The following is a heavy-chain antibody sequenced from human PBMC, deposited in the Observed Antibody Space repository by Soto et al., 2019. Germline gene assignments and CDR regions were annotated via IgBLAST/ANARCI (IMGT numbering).Heavy chain of an antibody. CDR2: IYPADSDT. CDR1: AYSFSNYW. Sequence: ESLTISCEGSAYSFSNYWIALVRQMPGKGLEWMGIIYPADSDTRYSPSFQGQVTISADKYINTAYLQWSSLKASDTATYYCARQFHDNSGGGYYYYGLDVWGQGTTVTVSS. J-gene: IGHJ6*02. D-gene: IGHD2-15*01. V-gene: IGHV5-51*01. CDR3: ARQFHDNSGGGYYYYGLDV.